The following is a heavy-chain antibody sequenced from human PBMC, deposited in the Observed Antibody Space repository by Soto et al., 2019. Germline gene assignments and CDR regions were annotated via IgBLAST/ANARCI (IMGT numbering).Heavy chain of an antibody. CDR3: ARDPFLYSSSWYNWFDP. CDR2: ISYDGSNK. Sequence: HPGGSLRLSCAASGFTFSSYAMHWVRQAPGKGLEWVAVISYDGSNKYYADSVKGRFTISRDNSKNTLYLQMNSLRAEDTAVYYCARDPFLYSSSWYNWFDPWGQGTLVTVSS. J-gene: IGHJ5*02. V-gene: IGHV3-30-3*01. CDR1: GFTFSSYA. D-gene: IGHD6-13*01.